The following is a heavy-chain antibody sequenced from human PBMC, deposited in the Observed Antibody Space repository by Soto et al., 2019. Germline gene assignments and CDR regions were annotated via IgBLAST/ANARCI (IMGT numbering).Heavy chain of an antibody. D-gene: IGHD2-2*01. CDR2: IDAGDGNT. CDR1: GYTFTSYA. J-gene: IGHJ4*02. V-gene: IGHV1-3*01. CDR3: ATVDIVVVPADRPFDY. Sequence: ASVKVSCKASGYTFTSYAMHWVRQAPGQRLEWMGWIDAGDGNTKYSQKFQGRVTMTEDTSTDTAYMELSSLRSEDTAVYYCATVDIVVVPADRPFDYWGQGTLVTVSS.